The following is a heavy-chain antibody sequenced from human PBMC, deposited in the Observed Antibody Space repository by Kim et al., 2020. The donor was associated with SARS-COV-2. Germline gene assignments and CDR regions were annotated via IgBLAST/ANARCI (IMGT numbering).Heavy chain of an antibody. CDR2: SDGRNK. J-gene: IGHJ4*02. Sequence: SDGRNKYFADTVEGRFTISRDNTKNMLFLQMSSLRAEDTAVYYCANFESWGQGTLVTVSS. V-gene: IGHV3-33*06. CDR3: ANFES.